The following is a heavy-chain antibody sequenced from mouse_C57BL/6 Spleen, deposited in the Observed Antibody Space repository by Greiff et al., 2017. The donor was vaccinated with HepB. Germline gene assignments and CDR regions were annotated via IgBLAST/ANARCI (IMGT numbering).Heavy chain of an antibody. CDR2: IRNKANGYTT. CDR1: GFTFTDYY. Sequence: EVQVVESGGGLVQPGGSLSLSCAASGFTFTDYYMSWVRQPPGKALEWLGFIRNKANGYTTEYSASVKGRFTISRDNSQSILYLQMNALRAEDSATYYCARSIYYGYDAEGYYFDYWGQGTTLTVSS. J-gene: IGHJ2*01. D-gene: IGHD2-2*01. CDR3: ARSIYYGYDAEGYYFDY. V-gene: IGHV7-3*01.